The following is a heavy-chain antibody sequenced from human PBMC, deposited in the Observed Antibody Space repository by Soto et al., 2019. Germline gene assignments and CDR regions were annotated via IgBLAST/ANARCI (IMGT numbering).Heavy chain of an antibody. Sequence: QVQLQESGPGLVKPSGTLSLTCAVSGGSINSRYWWSWVRQSPGKGLEWIGEIYHSGSTNYNPSLQSRVNISVDQSKNPFSLNLRSVTAADTAVYYCARDPNGSGNYYTRYFDYWGQGTLVTVSS. CDR3: ARDPNGSGNYYTRYFDY. J-gene: IGHJ4*02. D-gene: IGHD3-10*01. CDR1: GGSINSRYW. V-gene: IGHV4-4*02. CDR2: IYHSGST.